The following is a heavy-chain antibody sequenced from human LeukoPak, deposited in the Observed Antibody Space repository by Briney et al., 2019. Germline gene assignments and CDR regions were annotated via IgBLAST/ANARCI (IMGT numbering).Heavy chain of an antibody. D-gene: IGHD2-21*01. CDR3: AKDIFRSRHLFDY. V-gene: IGHV3-23*01. J-gene: IGHJ4*02. CDR2: ISGSGGST. CDR1: GFTLFSYA. Sequence: GGSLRLSCAASGFTLFSYAMTWVRQAPGKGLEWVSTISGSGGSTYYADSVKGRFTISRDNSKNTLYLQMNSLRVADTAVYYCAKDIFRSRHLFDYWGQGTLVAVSS.